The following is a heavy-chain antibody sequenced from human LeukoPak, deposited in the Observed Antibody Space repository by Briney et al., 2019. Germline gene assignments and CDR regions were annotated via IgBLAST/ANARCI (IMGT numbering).Heavy chain of an antibody. D-gene: IGHD3-9*01. V-gene: IGHV2-5*02. CDR3: ARSPYYDILTGSRGTFDY. J-gene: IGHJ4*02. CDR2: IYWDEDK. CDR1: GFSFSTSGVG. Sequence: ESGPTLVNPTQTLTLTCTFSGFSFSTSGVGVGWIRQPPGKALEWLAVIYWDEDKRYRPSLKSRLTITKDTSKNQVVLTMTNMDPVDTATYYCARSPYYDILTGSRGTFDYWGRGILATVSS.